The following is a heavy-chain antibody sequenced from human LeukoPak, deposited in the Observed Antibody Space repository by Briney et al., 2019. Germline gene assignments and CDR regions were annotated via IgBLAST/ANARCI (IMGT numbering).Heavy chain of an antibody. CDR3: ARRNPLSPNAFDI. Sequence: GGSLRLSCAASGFTVSSNYMSWVRQAPGKGLEWVSVIYSGGSTYYADSVKGRFTISRDNSKNTLYLQMNSLRAEDTAVYYCARRNPLSPNAFDIWGQGTMVTVSS. CDR1: GFTVSSNY. CDR2: IYSGGST. J-gene: IGHJ3*02. D-gene: IGHD2/OR15-2a*01. V-gene: IGHV3-53*01.